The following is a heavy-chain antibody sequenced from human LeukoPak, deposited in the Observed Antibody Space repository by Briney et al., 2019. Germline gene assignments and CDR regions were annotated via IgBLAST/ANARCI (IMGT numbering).Heavy chain of an antibody. CDR3: TRVGGDDFWSGYYTPYFDY. D-gene: IGHD3-3*01. Sequence: SETLSLTCTVSGGSINRYYWRWIRQPPGKGLEWIGHIYYSGSTNYNPSLKSRVTISVDTSKNQFSLKLSSVTAADTAVYYCTRVGGDDFWSGYYTPYFDYWGQGTLVTVSS. J-gene: IGHJ4*02. CDR1: GGSINRYY. V-gene: IGHV4-59*01. CDR2: IYYSGST.